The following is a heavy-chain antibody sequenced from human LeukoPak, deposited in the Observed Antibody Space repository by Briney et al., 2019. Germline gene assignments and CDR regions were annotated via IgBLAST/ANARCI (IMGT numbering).Heavy chain of an antibody. CDR1: GYSISSGYY. CDR3: ARVTGYMIEDYFDY. J-gene: IGHJ4*02. V-gene: IGHV4-38-2*02. Sequence: SETLSLTCTVSGYSISSGYYWGWIRQPPGKGLEWIGSIYYSGSTYYNPSLKSRVTISVDTSKNQFSLRLSSVTAADTAVYYCARVTGYMIEDYFDYWGQGTLVTVSS. D-gene: IGHD3-22*01. CDR2: IYYSGST.